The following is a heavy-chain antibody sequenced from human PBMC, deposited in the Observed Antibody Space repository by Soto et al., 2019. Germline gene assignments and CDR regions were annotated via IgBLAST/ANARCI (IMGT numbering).Heavy chain of an antibody. D-gene: IGHD3-16*01. V-gene: IGHV4-59*01. CDR1: GASMNDYY. Sequence: SETLSLTCTVSGASMNDYYGSWIRQSPGKGLEHIGYFHYNGFAEYSPSLRSRVSISMDTSKNQFSLKLSSVTAADTAIYYCARSGHIFAGVFWGQGILVTVSS. CDR2: FHYNGFA. J-gene: IGHJ4*02. CDR3: ARSGHIFAGVF.